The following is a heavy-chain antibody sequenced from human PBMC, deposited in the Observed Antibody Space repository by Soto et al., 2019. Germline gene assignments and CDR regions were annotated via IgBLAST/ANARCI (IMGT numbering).Heavy chain of an antibody. V-gene: IGHV1-18*04. Sequence: ASVKVSCKGSGYTFGNFGISWLREAPGQGLEWMGWISAYNGNTHYAQRLQGRVTLTTDTSRSTGYMELRSLTPDDTAVYFCARDVPATAAFLWDFWGQETLVTVSS. CDR2: ISAYNGNT. CDR3: ARDVPATAAFLWDF. D-gene: IGHD3-3*02. J-gene: IGHJ4*02. CDR1: GYTFGNFG.